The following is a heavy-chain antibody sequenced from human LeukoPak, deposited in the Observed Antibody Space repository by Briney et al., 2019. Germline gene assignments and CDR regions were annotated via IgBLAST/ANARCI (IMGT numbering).Heavy chain of an antibody. CDR1: GYSFTSYW. Sequence: GESLKISCKASGYSFTSYWIGWVRQMPGKDLEWMGIIFPDDSDTRYSPSFQGQVTISADKSSSTAYLQWSSLKAWDTAIYFCARPGYTYGYDYYFGMDVWGQGTTVTVSS. CDR3: ARPGYTYGYDYYFGMDV. V-gene: IGHV5-51*01. CDR2: IFPDDSDT. J-gene: IGHJ6*02. D-gene: IGHD5-18*01.